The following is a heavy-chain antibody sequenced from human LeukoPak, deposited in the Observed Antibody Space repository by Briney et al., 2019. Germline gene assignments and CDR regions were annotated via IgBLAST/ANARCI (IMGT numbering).Heavy chain of an antibody. V-gene: IGHV3-30*04. D-gene: IGHD1-26*01. CDR3: ARSCIGSYPDFDY. J-gene: IGHJ4*02. CDR1: GLIFTSYA. Sequence: GRSLRLSCAASGLIFTSYAMHWVRQAPGEGLEWVAVISYDGSNEYYADSLKGRFTISRDNSKNTLYMQMNSLRAEDTAVYYCARSCIGSYPDFDYWGQGTLVTVSS. CDR2: ISYDGSNE.